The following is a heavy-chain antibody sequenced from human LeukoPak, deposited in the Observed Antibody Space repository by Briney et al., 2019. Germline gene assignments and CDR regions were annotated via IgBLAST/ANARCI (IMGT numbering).Heavy chain of an antibody. V-gene: IGHV3-23*01. CDR3: AKSLYGGCDY. J-gene: IGHJ4*02. Sequence: AGGSLRLSCAASGFSFSTYAMSWVRQAPGKGLEWVSGVNGNGGSTSYADSVKGRFTIFRDNSKNTVYLQMNSLRAEDTAVYYCAKSLYGGCDYWGQGTVVTVSS. CDR1: GFSFSTYA. D-gene: IGHD3-16*02. CDR2: VNGNGGST.